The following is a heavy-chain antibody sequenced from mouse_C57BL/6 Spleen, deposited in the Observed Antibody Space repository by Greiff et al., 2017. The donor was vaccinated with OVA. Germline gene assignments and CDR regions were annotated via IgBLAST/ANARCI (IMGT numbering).Heavy chain of an antibody. CDR2: IWWDDDK. Sequence: ESGPGLVAPSQSLSITCTVSGFSLTSYGVDWVRQSPGKGLEWLAHIWWDDDKYYNPALKSRLTISKDTSKNQVFLKIANVDTADTATYYCARLRYYFDYWGQGTTLTVSS. CDR3: ARLRYYFDY. CDR1: GFSLTSYG. V-gene: IGHV8-8*01. J-gene: IGHJ2*01.